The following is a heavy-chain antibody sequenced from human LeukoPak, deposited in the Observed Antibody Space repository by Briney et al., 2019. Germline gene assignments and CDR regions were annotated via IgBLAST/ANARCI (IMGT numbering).Heavy chain of an antibody. Sequence: SETLSLTCTVSGGSISSYYWSWIRQPPGKGLEWIGYNYYSGSTNYNPSLKSRVTISVDTSKNQFSLKLDSVTAADTAVYYCARHSRPSGSGSYYTLGLWGQGTLVTVSS. CDR1: GGSISSYY. CDR2: NYYSGST. CDR3: ARHSRPSGSGSYYTLGL. D-gene: IGHD3-10*01. J-gene: IGHJ4*02. V-gene: IGHV4-59*08.